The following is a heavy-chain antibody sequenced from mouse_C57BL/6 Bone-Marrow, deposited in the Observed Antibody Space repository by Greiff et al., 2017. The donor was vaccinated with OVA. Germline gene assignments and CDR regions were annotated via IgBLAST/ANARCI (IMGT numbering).Heavy chain of an antibody. CDR3: ARPGDYDGDWFAY. Sequence: VQLQQSGAELVKPGASVKMSCKASGYTFTTYPIEWMKQNHGKSLEWIGNFHPYNDDTKYNEKFKGKATLTVEKSSSTVYLELSRLTSDDSAVEYCARPGDYDGDWFAYWGQGTLVTVSA. V-gene: IGHV1-47*01. CDR1: GYTFTTYP. J-gene: IGHJ3*01. D-gene: IGHD2-4*01. CDR2: FHPYNDDT.